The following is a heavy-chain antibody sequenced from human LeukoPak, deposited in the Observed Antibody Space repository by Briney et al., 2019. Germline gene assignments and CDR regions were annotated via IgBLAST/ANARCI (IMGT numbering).Heavy chain of an antibody. CDR1: GYTFTSYG. Sequence: GASVKVSCKASGYTFTSYGISWVRQAPGQGLEWMGWISAYNGNTNYAQKLQGRVTMTTDTSTSTAYMELRSLRSDDTAVYYCARGCTITFGGVTLCRFDPWGQGTLVTVSS. J-gene: IGHJ5*02. CDR2: ISAYNGNT. CDR3: ARGCTITFGGVTLCRFDP. D-gene: IGHD3-16*01. V-gene: IGHV1-18*01.